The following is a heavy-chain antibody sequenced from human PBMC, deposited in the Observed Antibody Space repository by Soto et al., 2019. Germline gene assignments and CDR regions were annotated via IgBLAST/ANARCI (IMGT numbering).Heavy chain of an antibody. V-gene: IGHV5-10-1*01. J-gene: IGHJ5*02. CDR1: GYSFTSYW. D-gene: IGHD1-26*01. Sequence: ESLKISCKGSGYSFTSYWISWLRQMRGKGLEWMGRIDPSDSYTNYSPSFQGHVTISADKSISTAYLQWSSLKASDTAMYYCARLIVGAFPNLFDPWGQGALVTVSS. CDR2: IDPSDSYT. CDR3: ARLIVGAFPNLFDP.